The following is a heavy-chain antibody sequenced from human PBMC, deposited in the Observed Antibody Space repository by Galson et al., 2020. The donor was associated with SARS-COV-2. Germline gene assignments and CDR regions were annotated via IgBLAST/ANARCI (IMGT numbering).Heavy chain of an antibody. CDR2: IIPIFGTA. J-gene: IGHJ6*02. Sequence: SVKVSCKASGGTFSSYAISWVRQAPGQGLEWMGGIIPIFGTANYAQKFQGRVTITADESTSTAYMELSSLRSEDTAVYYCARTGYSSGWSYYYYYGMEVWGQGTTVTVSS. CDR1: GGTFSSYA. D-gene: IGHD6-19*01. V-gene: IGHV1-69*13. CDR3: ARTGYSSGWSYYYYYGMEV.